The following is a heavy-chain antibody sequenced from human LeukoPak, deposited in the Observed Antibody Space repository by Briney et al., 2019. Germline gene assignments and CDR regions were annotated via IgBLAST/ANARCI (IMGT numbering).Heavy chain of an antibody. CDR1: GYSFTSYW. V-gene: IGHV5-10-1*01. CDR3: ARHGDYGGNIFDY. Sequence: GESLKISCKGSGYSFTSYWISCVRQMPGKGLEWMGRIDPSDSYTNYSPSIQGHVTISADKSISTAYLQWSSLKASDTAMYYCARHGDYGGNIFDYWGQGTLVTVSS. D-gene: IGHD4-23*01. CDR2: IDPSDSYT. J-gene: IGHJ4*02.